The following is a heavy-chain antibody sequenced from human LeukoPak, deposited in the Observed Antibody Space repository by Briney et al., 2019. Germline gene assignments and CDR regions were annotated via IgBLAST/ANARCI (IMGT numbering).Heavy chain of an antibody. V-gene: IGHV3-30*02. Sequence: GGSLRLSCAASGFTFSSYGMHWVRQAPGKGLEWVAFIRYDGSNKYYADSVKGRFTISRDTSKNTVYLQMNSLRPEDTAMYYCAKGRYYDSGGYPLDYWGQGTLVTVSS. D-gene: IGHD3-22*01. J-gene: IGHJ4*02. CDR2: IRYDGSNK. CDR1: GFTFSSYG. CDR3: AKGRYYDSGGYPLDY.